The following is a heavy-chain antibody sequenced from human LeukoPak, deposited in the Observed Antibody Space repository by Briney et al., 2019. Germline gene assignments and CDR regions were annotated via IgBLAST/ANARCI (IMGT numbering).Heavy chain of an antibody. CDR1: GFTFSSYA. J-gene: IGHJ4*02. D-gene: IGHD1-26*01. V-gene: IGHV3-23*01. Sequence: PGGSLRLSCAASGFTFSSYAMSWVRQAPGKGLEWVSAISSSVSATYYADPVKGRFTISRDNSKNTLYLQMNSLRAEDTAVYYCAKGGGSYFFDSWGQGTLVTVSS. CDR3: AKGGGSYFFDS. CDR2: ISSSVSAT.